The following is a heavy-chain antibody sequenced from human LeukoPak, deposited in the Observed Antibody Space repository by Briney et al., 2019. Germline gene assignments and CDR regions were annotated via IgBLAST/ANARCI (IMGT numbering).Heavy chain of an antibody. D-gene: IGHD4-17*01. V-gene: IGHV1-69*05. CDR1: GSAVRSYS. Sequence: SVKVSCKALGSAVRSYSMSGLRKACVKAHEWMGRIIPIFGTANYAQKFQGTVTITTDESTSTAYMEQSSVRSGDTAVYYSAAAYGDYVFDYWGQGTLVTVAS. CDR3: AAAYGDYVFDY. J-gene: IGHJ4*02. CDR2: IIPIFGTA.